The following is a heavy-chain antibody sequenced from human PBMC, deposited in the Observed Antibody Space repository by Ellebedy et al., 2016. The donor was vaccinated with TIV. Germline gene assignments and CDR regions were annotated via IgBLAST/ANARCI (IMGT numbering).Heavy chain of an antibody. Sequence: MPSETLSLTCTVSGGSISSSSYYWGWIRQPPGKGLEWIGSIYYSGSTYYNPSLKSRVTISVDTSKNQFSLKLSSVTAADTAVYYCARQSDPEYSYGQIAYYYYGMDVWGQGTTVTVSS. D-gene: IGHD5-18*01. J-gene: IGHJ6*02. CDR1: GGSISSSSYY. CDR2: IYYSGST. CDR3: ARQSDPEYSYGQIAYYYYGMDV. V-gene: IGHV4-39*01.